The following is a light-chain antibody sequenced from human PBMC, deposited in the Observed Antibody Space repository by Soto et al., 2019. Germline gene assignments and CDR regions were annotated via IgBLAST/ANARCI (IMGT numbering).Light chain of an antibody. Sequence: VFTQSPCTLSLSPFERSTLSCRASQSVSISYFAWYQQKPGQAPRLLIYATSRRATGIPDRFSGSGSGTDFTLTISRLEPEDFAVYYCQQYDNTPPWTFGQGTKVDI. CDR2: ATS. J-gene: IGKJ1*01. CDR3: QQYDNTPPWT. V-gene: IGKV3-20*01. CDR1: QSVSISY.